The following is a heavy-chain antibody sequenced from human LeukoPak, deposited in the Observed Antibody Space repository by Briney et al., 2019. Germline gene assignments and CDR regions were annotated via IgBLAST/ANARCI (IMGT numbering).Heavy chain of an antibody. V-gene: IGHV4-59*01. CDR3: ARGPLPPYSSSSPGWWFDP. J-gene: IGHJ5*02. D-gene: IGHD6-13*01. CDR2: IYYSGST. Sequence: PSGTLCLTCTVSGGSISSYYWSWIRQPPGKGLEWIGYIYYSGSTNYNPSPKSRVTISVDTSKNQFSLKLSSVTAADTAVYYCARGPLPPYSSSSPGWWFDPWGQGTLVTVSS. CDR1: GGSISSYY.